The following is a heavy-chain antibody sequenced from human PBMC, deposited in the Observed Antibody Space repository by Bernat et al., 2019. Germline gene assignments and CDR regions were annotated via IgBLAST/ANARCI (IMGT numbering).Heavy chain of an antibody. D-gene: IGHD6-6*01. J-gene: IGHJ4*02. CDR3: AGELRIYTSSSGLDY. CDR1: GFTFSSYW. V-gene: IGHV3-74*01. CDR2: INTDGSNT. Sequence: EVQLVESGGGLVQPGGSLRLSCAASGFTFSSYWMHWVRQAPGKGLVWVSRINTDGSNTIYADSVKGRFTISRDNAKNTLYLQMNSLRAEDTAVYYCAGELRIYTSSSGLDYWGQGTLVTVSS.